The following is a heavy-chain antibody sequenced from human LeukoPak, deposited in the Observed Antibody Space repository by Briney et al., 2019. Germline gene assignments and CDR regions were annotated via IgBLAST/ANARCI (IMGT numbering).Heavy chain of an antibody. J-gene: IGHJ5*02. V-gene: IGHV1-69*13. CDR2: IIPIFGTA. D-gene: IGHD6-19*01. CDR1: GGTFSSYA. Sequence: ASVKVSCKASGGTFSSYAISWVRQAPGQGLEWMGGIIPIFGTANYAQKFQGRVTITADESTSTAYMELSSLRSEDTAVYFCARDRDRWSSGSYNWFDPWGQGTLVTVSS. CDR3: ARDRDRWSSGSYNWFDP.